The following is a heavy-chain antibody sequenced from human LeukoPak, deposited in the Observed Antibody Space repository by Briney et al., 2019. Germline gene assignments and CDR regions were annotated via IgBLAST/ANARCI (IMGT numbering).Heavy chain of an antibody. CDR3: ARFASSWFPFDY. CDR2: INPSGGST. CDR1: GYTFTSYY. Sequence: ASVKVSCKASGYTFTSYYMHWVRQAPGQGLEWMGIINPSGGSTSYAQKFQGRVTMTRDTSTSTVYMELSSLRPEDTAVYYCARFASSWFPFDYWGQGTLVTVSS. J-gene: IGHJ4*02. D-gene: IGHD6-13*01. V-gene: IGHV1-46*01.